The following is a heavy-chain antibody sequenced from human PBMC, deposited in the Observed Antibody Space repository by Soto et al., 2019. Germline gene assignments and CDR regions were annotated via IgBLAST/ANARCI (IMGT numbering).Heavy chain of an antibody. Sequence: HPGRSLRLSCAASGSTFSRYAMNWVRQAPGKGLEWVSGISASGGSTYYADFVKGRITISRDNPKSTLYLQMNSLRADDTGEYHGARDRGSTGRVDYYYGLDVRGRGTTYTVS. D-gene: IGHD2-15*01. CDR1: GSTFSRYA. V-gene: IGHV3-23*01. J-gene: IGHJ6*02. CDR2: ISASGGST. CDR3: ARDRGSTGRVDYYYGLDV.